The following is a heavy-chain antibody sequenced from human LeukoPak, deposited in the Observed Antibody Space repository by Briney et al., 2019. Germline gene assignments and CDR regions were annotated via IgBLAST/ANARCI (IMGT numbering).Heavy chain of an antibody. J-gene: IGHJ6*03. V-gene: IGHV4-59*01. Sequence: SETLSLTCTVSGGSISSYYWSWIRQPPGKGLKWIGYIYYSGSTSYSPSLRSRVTISVDTSKNQFSLKLSFVTAADTAVYYCARETSQKGAHYMDVWGKGTTVTISS. CDR1: GGSISSYY. D-gene: IGHD3-16*01. CDR3: ARETSQKGAHYMDV. CDR2: IYYSGST.